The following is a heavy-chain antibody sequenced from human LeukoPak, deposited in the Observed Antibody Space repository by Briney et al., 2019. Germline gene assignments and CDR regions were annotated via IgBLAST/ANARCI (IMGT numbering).Heavy chain of an antibody. Sequence: SETLSLTCTVSGGSISSSSYYWGWIRQPPGKGLEWIGSIYYSGSTYYNPSLKSRVTISVDTSKNQFSLQLNSVTPEDTAVYYCARSSPSYSSGRGAFDIWGQGTMVTVSS. J-gene: IGHJ3*02. D-gene: IGHD6-19*01. CDR3: ARSSPSYSSGRGAFDI. CDR2: IYYSGST. CDR1: GGSISSSSYY. V-gene: IGHV4-39*07.